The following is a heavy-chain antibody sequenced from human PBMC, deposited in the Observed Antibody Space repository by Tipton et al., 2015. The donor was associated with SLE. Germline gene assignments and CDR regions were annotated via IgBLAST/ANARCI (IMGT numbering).Heavy chain of an antibody. D-gene: IGHD3-22*01. J-gene: IGHJ6*03. CDR3: VRDVGSSGQNYYHFMDV. CDR2: MWFDGSNE. Sequence: SLRLSCAASGFTFSSYAMHWVRQAPGKGLEWVALMWFDGSNEDYSDSVKGRFTISRDNSKNTLYLQMSSLRAEDTAVYYCVRDVGSSGQNYYHFMDVWGKGTTVTVTS. CDR1: GFTFSSYA. V-gene: IGHV3-33*08.